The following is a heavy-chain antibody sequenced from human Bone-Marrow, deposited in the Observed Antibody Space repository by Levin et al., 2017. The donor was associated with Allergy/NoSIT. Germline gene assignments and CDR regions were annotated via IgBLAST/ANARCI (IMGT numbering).Heavy chain of an antibody. CDR3: ARDQGDISGYAFDY. Sequence: GGSLRLSCAASGFTFSSYWMSWVRQAPGKGLEWVANIKQDGSEKYYVDSVKGRFTISRDNAKNSLYLQMNSLRAEDTAVYYCARDQGDISGYAFDYWGQGTLVTVSS. CDR2: IKQDGSEK. V-gene: IGHV3-7*01. D-gene: IGHD6-19*01. CDR1: GFTFSSYW. J-gene: IGHJ4*02.